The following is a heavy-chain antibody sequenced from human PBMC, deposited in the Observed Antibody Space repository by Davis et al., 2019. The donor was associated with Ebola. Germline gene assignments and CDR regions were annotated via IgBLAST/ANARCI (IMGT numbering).Heavy chain of an antibody. V-gene: IGHV4-31*03. Sequence: SETLSLTCSVSGVSISSGAYCWSWIRQHPGKGLEYIGYIYYSGTTYYNPSLKSRVAISIDTSKNQISLKLTSVTAADTAVYYCARDYYDSSGYPSRYFDLWGRGTLVTVSS. D-gene: IGHD3-22*01. CDR3: ARDYYDSSGYPSRYFDL. CDR1: GVSISSGAYC. J-gene: IGHJ2*01. CDR2: IYYSGTT.